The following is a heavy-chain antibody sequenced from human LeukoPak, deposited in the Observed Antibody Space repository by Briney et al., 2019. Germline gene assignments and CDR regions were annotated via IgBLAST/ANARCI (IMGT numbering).Heavy chain of an antibody. CDR2: IIPIFGTA. V-gene: IGHV1-69*13. D-gene: IGHD2-2*01. Sequence: GASVKVSRKASGYTFTGYYMHWVRQAPGQGLEWMGGIIPIFGTANYAQKFQGRVTITADESTSTAYMALSSLRSEDTAVYYCARDKTYCSSTSCYHLFDYWGQGTLVTVSS. CDR1: GYTFTGYY. CDR3: ARDKTYCSSTSCYHLFDY. J-gene: IGHJ4*02.